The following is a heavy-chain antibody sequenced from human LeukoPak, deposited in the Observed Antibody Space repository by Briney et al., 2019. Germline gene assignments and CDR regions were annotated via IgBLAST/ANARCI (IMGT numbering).Heavy chain of an antibody. CDR3: ARVEDSGYDYRGWFDP. J-gene: IGHJ5*02. V-gene: IGHV4-39*07. CDR1: GGSISSGSYY. Sequence: SERLSLTCTVSGGSISSGSYYWGWIRQPPGKGLECIGTIYYSGSTNYNPSLKSRVTISVDTSKNQFSLKVSSVTAADTAVYYCARVEDSGYDYRGWFDPWGQGTLVTVSS. D-gene: IGHD5-12*01. CDR2: IYYSGST.